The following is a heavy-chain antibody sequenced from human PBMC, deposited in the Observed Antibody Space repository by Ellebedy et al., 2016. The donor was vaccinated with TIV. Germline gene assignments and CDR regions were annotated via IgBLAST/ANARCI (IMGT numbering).Heavy chain of an antibody. J-gene: IGHJ4*02. V-gene: IGHV1-18*04. CDR1: GYTFTDFG. D-gene: IGHD3-10*01. CDR2: ISAYNGHT. Sequence: AASVKVSCKASGYTFTDFGFSWVRQAPGQGLEWLGWISAYNGHTTYPQKFLGRVTMTTDTSTSTVYLELRSLTSADTAVYYSAREEGYGSGSYYTVWGQGTLVTVSS. CDR3: AREEGYGSGSYYTV.